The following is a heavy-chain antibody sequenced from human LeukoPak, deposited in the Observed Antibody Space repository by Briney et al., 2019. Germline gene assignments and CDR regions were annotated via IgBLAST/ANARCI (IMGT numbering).Heavy chain of an antibody. CDR3: ANFFLGYCSSTSCRDAFDI. D-gene: IGHD2-2*01. Sequence: GGSLRLSCAASGFTFDNYGMSWVRQAPGKGLEWVSGISWNGGTTGYADSVKGRFTISRDNSKNTLYLQMNSLRAEDTAVYYCANFFLGYCSSTSCRDAFDIWGQGTMVTVSS. J-gene: IGHJ3*02. V-gene: IGHV3-20*04. CDR1: GFTFDNYG. CDR2: ISWNGGTT.